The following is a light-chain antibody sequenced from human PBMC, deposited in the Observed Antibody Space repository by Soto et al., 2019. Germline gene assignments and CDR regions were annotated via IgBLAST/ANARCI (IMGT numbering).Light chain of an antibody. CDR3: QQYGATPWT. Sequence: IVFTQSPGTLSLSPGESATLSCRASQSLTSGYLAWYQQKPGQAPRLVIYGASSRPIGIADRFSGSASGTEFTLTISRLEPEDFAMYYCQQYGATPWTFGQGTKVDIK. CDR2: GAS. V-gene: IGKV3-20*01. CDR1: QSLTSGY. J-gene: IGKJ1*01.